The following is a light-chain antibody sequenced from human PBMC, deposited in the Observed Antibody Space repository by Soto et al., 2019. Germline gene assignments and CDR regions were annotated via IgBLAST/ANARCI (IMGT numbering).Light chain of an antibody. V-gene: IGKV1-12*01. Sequence: DIQMTQSPSSVSASVGDRVTITCRASLDISYLLAWYQQKAGRAPKLLIYAASTLEGGVPSRFSGSGSGTHFTLTISSLQPEDFATYYCQQASSFPFTFGPGTKVDMK. CDR2: AAS. CDR3: QQASSFPFT. CDR1: LDISYL. J-gene: IGKJ3*01.